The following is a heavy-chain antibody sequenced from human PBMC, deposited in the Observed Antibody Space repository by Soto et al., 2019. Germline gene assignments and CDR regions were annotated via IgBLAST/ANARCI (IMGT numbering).Heavy chain of an antibody. Sequence: EVHLVESGGGLVKPGGSLRLSCAASGFTFNTHSMNWVHQAPGKGLEWVSSISSTGSYIYYADSVKGRFTISRDNAKNSLYLQMNSLRAEDTAVYFCARKGADFGVVTPFDSWGQGVLVTVSS. D-gene: IGHD3-3*01. J-gene: IGHJ4*02. V-gene: IGHV3-21*01. CDR2: ISSTGSYI. CDR1: GFTFNTHS. CDR3: ARKGADFGVVTPFDS.